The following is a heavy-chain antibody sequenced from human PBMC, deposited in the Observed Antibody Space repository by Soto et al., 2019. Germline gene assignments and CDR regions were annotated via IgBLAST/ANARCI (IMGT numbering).Heavy chain of an antibody. CDR2: IYYSGST. D-gene: IGHD3-10*01. V-gene: IGHV4-30-4*01. Sequence: SETLSLTCTVSGGSISSGDYYWSWIRQPPGKGLEWIGYIYYSGSTYYNPSLKSRVTISVDTSKNQFSLKLSSVTAADTAVYYCARDRGTFYYYGMDVWGQGTTVTVSS. CDR1: GGSISSGDYY. J-gene: IGHJ6*02. CDR3: ARDRGTFYYYGMDV.